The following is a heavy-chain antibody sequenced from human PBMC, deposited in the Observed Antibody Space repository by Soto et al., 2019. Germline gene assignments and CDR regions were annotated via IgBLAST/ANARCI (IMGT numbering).Heavy chain of an antibody. J-gene: IGHJ4*02. Sequence: PGGSLRLSCAASGITFSNYVLSWVRQAPGKGLEWVSSISGSDTSTYYADSVKGRYSISRDTSKSTLYLHMSSLRADDTAIYYCAKEAGGGAAMVTSYFDYWGQGTLVTVSS. D-gene: IGHD5-18*01. CDR2: ISGSDTST. CDR3: AKEAGGGAAMVTSYFDY. CDR1: GITFSNYV. V-gene: IGHV3-23*01.